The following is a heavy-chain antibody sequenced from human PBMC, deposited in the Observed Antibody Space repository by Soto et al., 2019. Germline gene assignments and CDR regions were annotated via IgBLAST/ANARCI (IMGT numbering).Heavy chain of an antibody. CDR3: TDVPAATDYYYYGMDV. J-gene: IGHJ6*02. D-gene: IGHD2-2*01. V-gene: IGHV3-15*01. CDR2: IKSKTDGGTT. Sequence: GALRLSCASSGFTFSNAWMSWVRQAPGKGLEWVGRIKSKTDGGTTDYAAPVKGRFTISRDDSKNTLYLQMNSLKTEDTAVYYCTDVPAATDYYYYGMDVWGQGTTVTVSS. CDR1: GFTFSNAW.